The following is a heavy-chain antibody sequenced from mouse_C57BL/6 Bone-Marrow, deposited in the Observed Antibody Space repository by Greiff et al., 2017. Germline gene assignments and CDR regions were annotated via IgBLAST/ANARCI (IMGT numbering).Heavy chain of an antibody. V-gene: IGHV1-78*01. CDR2: IYPRDGST. CDR3: AVNYYGSRAGFAY. Sequence: QVQLQQSDAELVKPGASVKISCKVSGYTFTDHTIHWMKQRPEQGLEWIGYIYPRDGSTKYNEKFKGKATLTADKSSSTAYMQLNSLTSGGSAVYFGAVNYYGSRAGFAYWGQGTLVTVSA. CDR1: GYTFTDHT. J-gene: IGHJ3*01. D-gene: IGHD1-1*01.